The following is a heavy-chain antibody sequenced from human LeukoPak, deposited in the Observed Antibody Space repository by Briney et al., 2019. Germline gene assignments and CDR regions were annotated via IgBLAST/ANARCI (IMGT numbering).Heavy chain of an antibody. Sequence: GASVKVSCKAAGYSVTIYGISWWRRAPGQQLEGMGWIRAYNGNTKYAKKLQGRVTMTTDKYTSTAYMELRSLRSDAPAVYSCATDRSSCYNYYYYGMDVWGQGTTVTVSS. D-gene: IGHD6-13*01. CDR2: IRAYNGNT. CDR1: GYSVTIYG. V-gene: IGHV1-18*01. CDR3: ATDRSSCYNYYYYGMDV. J-gene: IGHJ6*02.